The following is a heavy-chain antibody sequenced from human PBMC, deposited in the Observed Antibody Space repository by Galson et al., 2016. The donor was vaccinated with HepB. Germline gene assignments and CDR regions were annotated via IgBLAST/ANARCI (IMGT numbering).Heavy chain of an antibody. CDR2: ISFDGNNK. V-gene: IGHV3-30*18. J-gene: IGHJ4*02. CDR1: GFNFSSYG. Sequence: SLRLSCAASGFNFSSYGIHWVRQAPGKGLEWVAVISFDGNNKHYADSVKGRFTISRDSSKSTLYLQMNSLRSEDTAVYYCAKDRRGDWDLDYWGQGTLVTVSS. CDR3: AKDRRGDWDLDY. D-gene: IGHD2-21*02.